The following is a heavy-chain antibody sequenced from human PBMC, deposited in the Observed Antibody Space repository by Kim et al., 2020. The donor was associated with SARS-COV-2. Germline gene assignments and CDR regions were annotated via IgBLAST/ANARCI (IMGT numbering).Heavy chain of an antibody. V-gene: IGHV1-18*01. D-gene: IGHD6-6*01. J-gene: IGHJ4*02. CDR3: ARETYSSSIPDY. Sequence: NYAQKLQGRVTMTTDTSTSTAYMELRSLRSDDTAVYYCARETYSSSIPDYWGQGTLVTVSS.